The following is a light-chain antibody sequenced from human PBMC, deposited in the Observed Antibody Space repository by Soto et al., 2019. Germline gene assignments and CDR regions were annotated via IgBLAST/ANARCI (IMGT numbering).Light chain of an antibody. CDR1: SSNIGSNY. CDR3: CSYAGTYTYWV. Sequence: QSVLTQPPSASGTPGQRVTISCSGSSSNIGSNYVYWYQQLPGTAPKLLIYRNNQRPSGVPDRFSGSKSGNTASLTISGLQAEDDADYYCCSYAGTYTYWVFGGGTQLTVL. J-gene: IGLJ3*02. CDR2: RNN. V-gene: IGLV1-47*01.